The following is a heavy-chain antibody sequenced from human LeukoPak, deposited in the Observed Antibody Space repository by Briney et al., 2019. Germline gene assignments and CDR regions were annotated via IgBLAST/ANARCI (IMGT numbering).Heavy chain of an antibody. CDR2: IYYSGST. CDR1: GGSISSSSYY. Sequence: SETLSLTCTVSGGSISSSSYYWGWIRQPPGKGLEWIGSIYYSGSTYYNPSLKSRVTISVDTSKNQFSLKLSSVTAADTAVYYCARAWVVPASVDVWGQGTTVTVSS. D-gene: IGHD2-2*01. V-gene: IGHV4-39*07. CDR3: ARAWVVPASVDV. J-gene: IGHJ6*02.